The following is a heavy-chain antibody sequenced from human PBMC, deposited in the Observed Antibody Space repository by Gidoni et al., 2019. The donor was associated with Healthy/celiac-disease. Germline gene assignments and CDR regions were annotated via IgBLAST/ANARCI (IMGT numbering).Heavy chain of an antibody. CDR1: GGTFSSYA. D-gene: IGHD6-19*01. V-gene: IGHV1-69*06. J-gene: IGHJ4*02. Sequence: QVQLVQSGAEVKKPGSSVKVSCKASGGTFSSYAISWVRQAPGQGLEWMGGIIPIFGTATYAQKFQGRVTITADKSTSTAYMELSSLRSEDTAVYYCARSIAVAGTYYFDYWGQGTLVTVSS. CDR3: ARSIAVAGTYYFDY. CDR2: IIPIFGTA.